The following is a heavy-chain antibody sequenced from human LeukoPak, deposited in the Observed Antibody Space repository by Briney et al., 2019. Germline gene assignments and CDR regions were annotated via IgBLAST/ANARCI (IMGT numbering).Heavy chain of an antibody. J-gene: IGHJ4*02. D-gene: IGHD3-22*01. CDR1: GGSFSGFR. Sequence: SETLSLTCAVSGGSFSGFRWHWIRQPPGKGPEWIGEINHSGGTTYNPSLKSRVTISVDTSKNQFSLKLSSVTAADTAVYYCASWFGSSGYYSYWGQGTLVTVSS. V-gene: IGHV4-34*01. CDR2: INHSGGT. CDR3: ASWFGSSGYYSY.